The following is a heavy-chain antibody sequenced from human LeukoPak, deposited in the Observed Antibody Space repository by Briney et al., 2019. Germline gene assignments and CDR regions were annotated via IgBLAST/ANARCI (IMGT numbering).Heavy chain of an antibody. CDR1: GYTVTSYW. CDR3: VRSYKNSWYWELGY. D-gene: IGHD6-13*01. CDR2: IYPGDSDT. V-gene: IGHV5-51*01. Sequence: GESLKISCAGSGYTVTSYWTGWVRQMPGKGLEWMGIIYPGDSDTRYSPSFQGQVTISADKSISTAYLQWSSLKASDTAMYYCVRSYKNSWYWELGYWGQGTLVTVSS. J-gene: IGHJ4*02.